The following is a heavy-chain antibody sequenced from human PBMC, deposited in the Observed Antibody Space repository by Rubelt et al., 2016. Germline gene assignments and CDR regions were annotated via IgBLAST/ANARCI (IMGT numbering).Heavy chain of an antibody. J-gene: IGHJ2*01. Sequence: YADSVKGRFTISRDNAKNSQYLQMNSLRAEDTALYYCAKDGRGYSPTGGGYFDLWGRGTLVTVSS. CDR3: AKDGRGYSPTGGGYFDL. D-gene: IGHD5-18*01. V-gene: IGHV3-9*01.